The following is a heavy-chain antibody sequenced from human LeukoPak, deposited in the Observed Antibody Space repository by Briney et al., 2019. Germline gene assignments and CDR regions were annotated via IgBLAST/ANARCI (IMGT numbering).Heavy chain of an antibody. CDR3: AIARSGSYFFRFDY. CDR2: IYYSGST. Sequence: SETLSLTCTVSGGSISSYYWSWIRQPPGKGLEWIGYIYYSGSTSYNPSLKSRVTISVDTSKNQFSLKLSSVAAADTAVYYCAIARSGSYFFRFDYWGQGTLVTVSS. J-gene: IGHJ4*02. D-gene: IGHD1-26*01. V-gene: IGHV4-59*12. CDR1: GGSISSYY.